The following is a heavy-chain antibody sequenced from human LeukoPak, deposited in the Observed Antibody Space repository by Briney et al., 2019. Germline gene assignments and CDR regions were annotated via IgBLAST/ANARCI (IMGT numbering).Heavy chain of an antibody. Sequence: SETLSLTCTISGGSISSSSYYWGWIRQPPGKGLEWIGSIYYSGSTYYNPSLKSRVTISVDTSKNQFSLKLSSVTAADTAVYYCARVEVDESGGIGIFDYWGQGTLVTVSS. CDR2: IYYSGST. V-gene: IGHV4-39*07. D-gene: IGHD3-3*02. CDR3: ARVEVDESGGIGIFDY. J-gene: IGHJ4*02. CDR1: GGSISSSSYY.